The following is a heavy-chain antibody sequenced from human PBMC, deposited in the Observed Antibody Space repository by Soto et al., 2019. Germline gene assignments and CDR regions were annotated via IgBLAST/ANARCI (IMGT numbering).Heavy chain of an antibody. CDR2: ISWNSGRI. V-gene: IGHV3-9*01. J-gene: IGHJ4*02. CDR3: AKGRTICGVTPKYYFDH. CDR1: GFTFDNYG. Sequence: GGSLRLSCAASGFTFDNYGMYWVRQAPGKGLEWVSSISWNSGRIDYADSVKGRFTIPRHNAKNSLYLQMNSLRPEDTALYYCAKGRTICGVTPKYYFDHWGQGTQVTVSS. D-gene: IGHD3-3*01.